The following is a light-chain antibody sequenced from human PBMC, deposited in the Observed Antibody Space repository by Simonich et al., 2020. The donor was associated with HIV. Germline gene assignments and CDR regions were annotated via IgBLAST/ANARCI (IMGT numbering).Light chain of an antibody. CDR1: QSVNNY. J-gene: IGKJ2*01. Sequence: EIVLTQSPATLSLSPGERATLSCRASQSVNNYLAWYQQKPGQTPRLLIYDASNRATGIPARFSGSGSGTDFTLTISSLEPEDFAVYYCQQRSNWIHTFGQGTKLEIK. CDR3: QQRSNWIHT. V-gene: IGKV3-11*01. CDR2: DAS.